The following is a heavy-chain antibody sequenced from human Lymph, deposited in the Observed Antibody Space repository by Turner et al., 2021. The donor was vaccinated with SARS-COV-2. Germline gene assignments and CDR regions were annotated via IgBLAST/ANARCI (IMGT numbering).Heavy chain of an antibody. J-gene: IGHJ4*02. CDR2: IKHDGSEK. CDR1: GFTFTGYW. V-gene: IGHV3-7*03. Sequence: EVQLVESGGGLVQPGGSLGLSCAASGFTFTGYWMSWVRQAPGKGLEWVANIKHDGSEKYYLDSVKGRFTISRDNAKNSLYLQMNSLRAEDTAVYYCAREDTVMVYDYWGQGSLVTVSS. CDR3: AREDTVMVYDY. D-gene: IGHD5-18*01.